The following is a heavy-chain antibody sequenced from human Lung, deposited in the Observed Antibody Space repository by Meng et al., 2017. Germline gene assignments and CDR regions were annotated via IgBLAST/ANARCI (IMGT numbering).Heavy chain of an antibody. Sequence: QVQLVQSGAAVKKPGASVRVSCKASGYTFTFYGISWVRQAPGQGLEWMGWISAYNGNTKYAQKLQDRVTMTTDTSTSTAYMELRSLRSDDTAVYYCARRGRYYDSSGLFDYWGQGTLVTVSS. D-gene: IGHD3-22*01. V-gene: IGHV1-18*01. CDR3: ARRGRYYDSSGLFDY. CDR1: GYTFTFYG. J-gene: IGHJ4*02. CDR2: ISAYNGNT.